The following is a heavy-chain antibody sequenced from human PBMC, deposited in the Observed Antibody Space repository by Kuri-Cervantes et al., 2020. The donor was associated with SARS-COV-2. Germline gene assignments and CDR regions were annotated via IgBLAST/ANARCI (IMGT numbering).Heavy chain of an antibody. J-gene: IGHJ4*02. CDR2: ISSSSSTI. V-gene: IGHV3-48*01. CDR3: AKDGYSSSWYIFDC. D-gene: IGHD6-13*01. Sequence: GSRRPPCAVSGFTFCSYSANWVRQAPGKGLGWVSYISSSSSTIYYADSVKGRFTISRDNSKNTLYLQMNSLRAEDTAVYYCAKDGYSSSWYIFDCGGQGTLVTVSS. CDR1: GFTFCSYS.